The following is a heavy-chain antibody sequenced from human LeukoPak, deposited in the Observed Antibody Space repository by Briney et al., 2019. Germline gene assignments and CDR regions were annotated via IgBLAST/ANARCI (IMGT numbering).Heavy chain of an antibody. CDR3: ARQEDSGSYYYFDY. Sequence: PSETLSLTCTVSGGSISSYYWSWIRQPPGKGLEWIGYIYYSGSTNYNPSLKSRVTISVDTSKNQFSLKLSSVTAADTAVYYCARQEDSGSYYYFDYWGQGTLVTVSS. V-gene: IGHV4-59*08. CDR1: GGSISSYY. D-gene: IGHD1-26*01. J-gene: IGHJ4*02. CDR2: IYYSGST.